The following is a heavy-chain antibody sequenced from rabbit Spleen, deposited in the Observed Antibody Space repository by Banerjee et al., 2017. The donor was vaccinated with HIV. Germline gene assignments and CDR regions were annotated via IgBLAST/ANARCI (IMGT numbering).Heavy chain of an antibody. CDR2: IYVGGDST. Sequence: LEESGGDLVKPGASLTLTCTASGFSFSRSDDMCWVRQAPGKGPEWIACIYVGGDSTYYASWVNGRFSISKTSSTTVTLQMTSLTAADTATYFCARGVGDDNGGYAHFNLWGPGTLVTVS. D-gene: IGHD6-1*01. CDR1: GFSFSRSDD. CDR3: ARGVGDDNGGYAHFNL. V-gene: IGHV1S40*01. J-gene: IGHJ4*01.